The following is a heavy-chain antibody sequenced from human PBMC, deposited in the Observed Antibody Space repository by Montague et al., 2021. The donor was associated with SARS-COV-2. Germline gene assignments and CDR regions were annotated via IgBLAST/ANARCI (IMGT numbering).Heavy chain of an antibody. CDR2: INHGGST. J-gene: IGHJ6*01. Sequence: SETLSLTCAVHGTSFSGYYWNWIRQPPGKGLEWIGEINHGGSTKYSPSLKSRLTISADTSKNQFSLKLTSVAAADTAVYYCARLRDGVVPSPILGVGPYYSYYCVDVWGQGTTVTVSS. CDR3: ARLRDGVVPSPILGVGPYYSYYCVDV. D-gene: IGHD3-10*01. CDR1: GTSFSGYY. V-gene: IGHV4-34*01.